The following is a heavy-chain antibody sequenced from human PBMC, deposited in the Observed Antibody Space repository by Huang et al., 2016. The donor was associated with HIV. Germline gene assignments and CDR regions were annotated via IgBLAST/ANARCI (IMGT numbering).Heavy chain of an antibody. V-gene: IGHV3-30*18. CDR1: GFSFSTYG. J-gene: IGHJ4*02. D-gene: IGHD1-26*01. Sequence: VQLVESGGGVVQPGRSLRLACAASGFSFSTYGLHWVRQAPGKGLGWVAVISYDGSNNYYAHSVKGRFTISRDTSENKVYLQMNSLRHEDTAVYYCAKDGADEEWDIDYWGQGTLVTVSS. CDR2: ISYDGSNN. CDR3: AKDGADEEWDIDY.